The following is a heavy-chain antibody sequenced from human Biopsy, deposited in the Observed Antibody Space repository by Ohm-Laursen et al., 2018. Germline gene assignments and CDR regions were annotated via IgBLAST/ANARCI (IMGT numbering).Heavy chain of an antibody. CDR3: ARRYVHCSGDKCYSGGSFDY. CDR1: GFSLSSYE. D-gene: IGHD2-15*01. CDR2: ISSSGNSI. V-gene: IGHV3-48*03. Sequence: SLRLSCSASGFSLSSYEMEWVRQAPGKGLEWVSYISSSGNSIHYADSVRGRFIISRDIAKNLVYLQMNSLRAEDTAIYYCARRYVHCSGDKCYSGGSFDYWGQGTLVTVSS. J-gene: IGHJ4*02.